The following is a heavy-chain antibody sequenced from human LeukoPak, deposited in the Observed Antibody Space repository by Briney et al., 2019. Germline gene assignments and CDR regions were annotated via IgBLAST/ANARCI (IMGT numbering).Heavy chain of an antibody. J-gene: IGHJ4*02. Sequence: GGSLRLSCAASGFTVSSNYMSWVRQAPGKGLEWVSVIYSGGSTYYADSVKGRFTISRDNGKNTVYLQMNSLRADDAAVYYCGTKAGNYQERVSLDYWGQGILVTVSS. CDR3: GTKAGNYQERVSLDY. CDR2: IYSGGST. D-gene: IGHD3-10*01. V-gene: IGHV3-53*01. CDR1: GFTVSSNY.